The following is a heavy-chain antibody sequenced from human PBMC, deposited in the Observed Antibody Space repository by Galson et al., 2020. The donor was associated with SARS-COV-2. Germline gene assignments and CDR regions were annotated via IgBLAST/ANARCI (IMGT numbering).Heavy chain of an antibody. CDR2: ISYDGSNK. D-gene: IGHD3-10*01. J-gene: IGHJ4*02. CDR1: GFTFSSYA. V-gene: IGHV3-30*04. Sequence: GESLKISCAASGFTFSSYAMHWVRQAPGKGLAWVAVISYDGSNKYYADSVKGRFTISRDNSKNTLYLQMNSLRAEDTAVYYCASSLLWFGELGYWGQGTLVTVSS. CDR3: ASSLLWFGELGY.